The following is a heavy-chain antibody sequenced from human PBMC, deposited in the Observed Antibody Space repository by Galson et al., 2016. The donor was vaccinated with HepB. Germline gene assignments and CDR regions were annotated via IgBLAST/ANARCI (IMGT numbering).Heavy chain of an antibody. D-gene: IGHD3-22*01. J-gene: IGHJ4*02. CDR1: GGTFSSYG. Sequence: SCKASGGTFSSYGISWVRQAPGQGLEWMGGIITALRTALYAQRFQGRLTLTADDSTSTAFMELSSLTSDDTAVYYCARDNNDSSGIGIRFDYWGLGTPVTVSS. CDR3: ARDNNDSSGIGIRFDY. CDR2: IITALRTA. V-gene: IGHV1-69*01.